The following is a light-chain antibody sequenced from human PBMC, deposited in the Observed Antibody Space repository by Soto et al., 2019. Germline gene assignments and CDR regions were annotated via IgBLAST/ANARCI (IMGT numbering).Light chain of an antibody. Sequence: EIVMTQSPATLSASPGERATLSCRVSQSIGSHLAWYQQRPGQAPRLLIYGASNRATGVAARFSGSGSGTDFTLTVYNLQSEDFAVYFCLQYNNWPPWTFGQGTKVEVK. V-gene: IGKV3-15*01. CDR1: QSIGSH. CDR3: LQYNNWPPWT. CDR2: GAS. J-gene: IGKJ1*01.